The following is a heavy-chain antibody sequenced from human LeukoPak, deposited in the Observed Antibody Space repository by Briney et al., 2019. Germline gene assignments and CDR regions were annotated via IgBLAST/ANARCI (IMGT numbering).Heavy chain of an antibody. V-gene: IGHV3-23*01. CDR2: ISGSGGST. D-gene: IGHD3-9*01. CDR3: ASSIRYFDWLPRY. Sequence: GGSPRLSCAASGFTFSNYAMSWVRQAPGKGLEWVSAISGSGGSTYYADSVKGRFTISRDNSKNTLYLQMNSLRAEDTAVYYCASSIRYFDWLPRYWGQGTLVTVSS. J-gene: IGHJ4*02. CDR1: GFTFSNYA.